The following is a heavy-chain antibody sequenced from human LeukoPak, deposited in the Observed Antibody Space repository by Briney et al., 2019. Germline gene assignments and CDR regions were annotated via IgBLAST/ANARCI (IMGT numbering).Heavy chain of an antibody. CDR3: ASGTTKTTPPLY. D-gene: IGHD4-17*01. CDR1: GGSISSYY. J-gene: IGHJ4*02. Sequence: SETLSLTCTVSGGSISSYYWSWIRQPAGKGLEWIGRIYTSGSTNYNPSLKSRVTMSVDTSKSQFSLKLSSVTAADTAVYYCASGTTKTTPPLYWGQGTLVAVSS. CDR2: IYTSGST. V-gene: IGHV4-4*07.